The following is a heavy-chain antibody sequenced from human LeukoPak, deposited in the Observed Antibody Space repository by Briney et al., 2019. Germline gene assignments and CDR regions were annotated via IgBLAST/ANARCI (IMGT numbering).Heavy chain of an antibody. CDR2: ISYDGSNK. J-gene: IGHJ6*03. Sequence: GGSLRLSCAASGFTFSSYGMHWVRQAPGKGLDWVAVISYDGSNKYYADSVKGRFTISRDNSKNTLYLQMNSLRAEDTAVYYCAKDGLRYYYYYYMDVWGKGTTVTVSS. CDR3: AKDGLRYYYYYYMDV. CDR1: GFTFSSYG. V-gene: IGHV3-30*18.